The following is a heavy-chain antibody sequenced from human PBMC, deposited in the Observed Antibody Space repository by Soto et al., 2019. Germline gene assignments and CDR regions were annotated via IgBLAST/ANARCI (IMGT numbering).Heavy chain of an antibody. CDR1: IGSITSTNW. D-gene: IGHD4-17*01. Sequence: PSETLSLTCAVSIGSITSTNWWTWVRQPPGKGLEWLGEIYHTGSTNYNPSLRNRVTISVDKSKNQFSLRLFSVTAADTAVYYCGAHAGATYGPLDYWGRGTLVTVSS. CDR2: IYHTGST. CDR3: GAHAGATYGPLDY. V-gene: IGHV4-4*02. J-gene: IGHJ4*02.